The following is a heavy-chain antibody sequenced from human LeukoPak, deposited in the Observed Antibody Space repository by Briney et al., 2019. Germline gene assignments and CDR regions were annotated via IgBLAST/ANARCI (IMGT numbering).Heavy chain of an antibody. D-gene: IGHD2-15*01. CDR1: GGSISSYY. CDR2: IYTSGST. V-gene: IGHV4-4*07. J-gene: IGHJ6*02. Sequence: SETLSLTCTVSGGSISSYYWSWIRQPAGKGLEWIGRIYTSGSTNYNPSLKSRVTMSVDTSKNQFSLKLSSVTAADTAVYYCARDENCSGGSCYGYGMDVWGQGTTVTVSS. CDR3: ARDENCSGGSCYGYGMDV.